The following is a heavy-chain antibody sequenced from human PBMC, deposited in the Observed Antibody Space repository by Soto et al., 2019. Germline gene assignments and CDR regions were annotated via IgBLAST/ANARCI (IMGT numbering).Heavy chain of an antibody. CDR1: GFTFSSYA. D-gene: IGHD4-17*01. CDR3: AKDTRYGDYVRWFAP. CDR2: ITGSGGIT. V-gene: IGHV3-23*01. Sequence: EVHLLESGGGLVQPGGSLRLSCAASGFTFSSYAMTWVRQAPGRGLEGVSGITGSGGITYYADSVKGRFTISRDNSKSTLYLQMNSLRAEDTAVYYCAKDTRYGDYVRWFAPWGQGSLVTVSS. J-gene: IGHJ5*02.